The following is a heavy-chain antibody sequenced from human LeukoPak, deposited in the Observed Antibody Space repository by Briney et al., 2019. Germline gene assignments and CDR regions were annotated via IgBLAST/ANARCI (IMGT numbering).Heavy chain of an antibody. CDR3: LTVDTSMGVDY. CDR1: GGSFSNYY. D-gene: IGHD5-18*01. Sequence: SETLSLTCAIYGGSFSNYYYNWVRQPPGKGLEWIGEITHHGRTNYNPSLKSRLTMSVDTSKSQLSLRLSSVTAADTAVYYCLTVDTSMGVDYWGQGTLVTVSS. V-gene: IGHV4-34*03. J-gene: IGHJ4*02. CDR2: ITHHGRT.